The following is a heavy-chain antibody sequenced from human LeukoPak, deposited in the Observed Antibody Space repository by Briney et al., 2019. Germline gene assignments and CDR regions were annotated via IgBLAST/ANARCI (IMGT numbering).Heavy chain of an antibody. J-gene: IGHJ1*01. D-gene: IGHD5-18*01. CDR1: GFTFSSYS. CDR3: ARDVDTAMAQH. Sequence: GGSLRLSCAASGFTFSSYSMNWVRQAPGKGLEWVPVIYSGGSTYYADSVKGRFTISRDNSKNTLYLQMNSLRAEDTAVYYCARDVDTAMAQHWGQGTLVTVSS. CDR2: IYSGGST. V-gene: IGHV3-53*01.